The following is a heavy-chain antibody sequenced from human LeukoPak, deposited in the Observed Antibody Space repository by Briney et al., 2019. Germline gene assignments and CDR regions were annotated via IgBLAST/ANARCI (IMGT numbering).Heavy chain of an antibody. D-gene: IGHD3-10*01. CDR3: AREGNSGVRGVKVDY. CDR2: INHSGST. V-gene: IGHV4-34*01. CDR1: GGSFSGYY. Sequence: SETLSLTCAVYGGSFSGYYWSWVRHPPGKGLEWIGEINHSGSTNYNPSLKSRVTISVDTSENQFSLKLSSVTAADTAVYYCAREGNSGVRGVKVDYWGQGTLVTVSS. J-gene: IGHJ4*02.